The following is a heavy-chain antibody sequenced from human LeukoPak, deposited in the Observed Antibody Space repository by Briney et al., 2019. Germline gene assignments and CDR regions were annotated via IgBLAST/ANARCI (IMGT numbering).Heavy chain of an antibody. V-gene: IGHV3-30*04. CDR2: ISYDASNK. Sequence: GGSLRLSCTASGFTFTSYAMHWVRQAPGKGLEWVAVISYDASNKYYADSVKGRFTISRDNSKNTLYLQMNSLRAEDTAVYYCATTLHDYGDYHWGQGTLVTVSS. D-gene: IGHD4-17*01. J-gene: IGHJ5*02. CDR1: GFTFTSYA. CDR3: ATTLHDYGDYH.